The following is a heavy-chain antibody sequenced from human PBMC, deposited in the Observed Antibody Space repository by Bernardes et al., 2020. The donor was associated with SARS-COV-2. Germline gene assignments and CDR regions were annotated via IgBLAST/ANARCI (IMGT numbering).Heavy chain of an antibody. J-gene: IGHJ4*02. CDR1: GYTFTVYG. V-gene: IGHV1-18*04. CDR3: ARDRSTGYTIIDY. D-gene: IGHD3-9*01. CDR2: ISAYNGNT. Sequence: ASMKVSCKASGYTFTVYGISWVRQAPGQGLEWMGWISAYNGNTNSAQKLQGRVTLTTDTSTSTAYMELRSLRSDDTAVYYCARDRSTGYTIIDYWGQGTLVTVSS.